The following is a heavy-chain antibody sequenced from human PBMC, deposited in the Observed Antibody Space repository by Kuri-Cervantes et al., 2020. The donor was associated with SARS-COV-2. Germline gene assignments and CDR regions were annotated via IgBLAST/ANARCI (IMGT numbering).Heavy chain of an antibody. CDR2: ISYDGSNK. Sequence: GESLKISCAASGFTFSSYAMHWVRQAPGKGLEWVAVISYDGSNKYYADSVKGRFTLSRDNAKNMLFLQMNSLRAEDTAVYYCVRDGDHWNFDYWGQGTRVTRSS. CDR3: VRDGDHWNFDY. V-gene: IGHV3-30*07. CDR1: GFTFSSYA. J-gene: IGHJ4*02. D-gene: IGHD1-1*01.